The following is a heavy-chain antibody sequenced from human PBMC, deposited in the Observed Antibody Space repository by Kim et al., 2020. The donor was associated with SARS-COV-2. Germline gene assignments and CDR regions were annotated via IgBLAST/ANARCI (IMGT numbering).Heavy chain of an antibody. J-gene: IGHJ6*02. D-gene: IGHD6-6*01. CDR1: GYTFTGDY. CDR2: INPNSGGT. V-gene: IGHV1-2*06. Sequence: ASVKVSCKASGYTFTGDYMHWVRQAPGQGLEWMGRINPNSGGTNYAQKFQGRVTMTRDTSISTAYMELRRLRSDDTAVYFCARGGSSSPEYSYYYRLMDVWGQGTTVTVSS. CDR3: ARGGSSSPEYSYYYRLMDV.